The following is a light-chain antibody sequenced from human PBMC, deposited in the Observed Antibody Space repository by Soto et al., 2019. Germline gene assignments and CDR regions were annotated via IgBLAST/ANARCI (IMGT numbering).Light chain of an antibody. J-gene: IGKJ2*01. CDR1: QRITTY. CDR2: TSG. V-gene: IGKV1-39*01. CDR3: QQTYSTPYT. Sequence: IQMTQSPSSLSASVGDRVTITCRASQRITTYLNWYQQKPGNAPKLLITTSGTLQRGVPSRFSGSGSGTDFTLTITSLQREDFATYFCQQTYSTPYTFGQGPSWRSN.